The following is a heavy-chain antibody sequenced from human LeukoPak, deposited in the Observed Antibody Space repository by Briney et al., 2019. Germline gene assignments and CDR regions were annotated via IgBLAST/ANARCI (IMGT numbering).Heavy chain of an antibody. V-gene: IGHV3-53*01. CDR1: GFTVSSSY. Sequence: GSLILSCAASGFTVSSSYMSWVRQAPGKGLEWVSVIYSGGSTYYADSVKGRFTISRGNSKNTLYLQMNGLRAEDTAVYYCARATRYDSSVYYFDYWGQGTLVTVSS. CDR3: ARATRYDSSVYYFDY. D-gene: IGHD3-22*01. J-gene: IGHJ4*02. CDR2: IYSGGST.